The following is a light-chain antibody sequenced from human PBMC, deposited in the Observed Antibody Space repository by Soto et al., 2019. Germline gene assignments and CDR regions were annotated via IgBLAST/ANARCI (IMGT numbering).Light chain of an antibody. CDR1: RSVSSSY. J-gene: IGKJ1*01. Sequence: EIVLTQSPGTLSLSPGERATLSCRASRSVSSSYLAWYQQKPGQAPRLLIYGASSRATGIPDRFSGSGSGTDFTLTISRLEPEDFAVYYCQHYGSSWTFGQGTKVDIK. CDR3: QHYGSSWT. CDR2: GAS. V-gene: IGKV3-20*01.